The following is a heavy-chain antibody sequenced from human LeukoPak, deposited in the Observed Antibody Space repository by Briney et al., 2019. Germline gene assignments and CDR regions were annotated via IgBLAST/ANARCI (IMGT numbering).Heavy chain of an antibody. CDR2: ISAYNGNT. J-gene: IGHJ5*02. CDR1: GYTFTGYG. CDR3: ARLGTTYYDSSGYYSNWFDP. Sequence: ASVKVSCKASGYTFTGYGISWVRQAPGQGLEWMGWISAYNGNTNYAQKLQGRVTMTTDTSTSTAYMELRSLRSDDTAVYYCARLGTTYYDSSGYYSNWFDPWGQGTLVTVSS. V-gene: IGHV1-18*01. D-gene: IGHD3-22*01.